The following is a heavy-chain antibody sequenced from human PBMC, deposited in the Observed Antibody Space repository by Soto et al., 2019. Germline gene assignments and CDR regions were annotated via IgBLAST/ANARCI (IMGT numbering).Heavy chain of an antibody. CDR1: GGTFSSYA. CDR2: IIPIFGTA. J-gene: IGHJ6*02. CDR3: ARDPTVTTVFYYGMDV. Sequence: QVQLVQSGAEVKKPGSSVKVSCKASGGTFSSYAISWVRQAPGQGLEWMGGIIPIFGTANYAQKFQGRVTITADKSTSTDYMELSRLRSEDTAVYYCARDPTVTTVFYYGMDVWGQGTTVTVSS. V-gene: IGHV1-69*06. D-gene: IGHD4-17*01.